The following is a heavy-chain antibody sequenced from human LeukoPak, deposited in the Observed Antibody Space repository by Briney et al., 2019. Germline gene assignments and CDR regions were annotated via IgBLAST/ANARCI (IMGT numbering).Heavy chain of an antibody. J-gene: IGHJ4*02. CDR3: ARDLSSSSVVMDY. D-gene: IGHD6-6*01. V-gene: IGHV4-39*07. CDR1: GGSISSSSYY. CDR2: IYYSGST. Sequence: SETLSLTCTVSGGSISSSSYYWGWIRQPPGKGLEWIGSIYYSGSTYYNPSLKSRVTISVDTSKNQFSLKLSSVTAADTAVYYCARDLSSSSVVMDYWGQGTLVTVSS.